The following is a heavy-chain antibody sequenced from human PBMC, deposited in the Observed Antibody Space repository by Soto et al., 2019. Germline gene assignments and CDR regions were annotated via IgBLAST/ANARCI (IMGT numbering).Heavy chain of an antibody. CDR3: ARGFGRVNY. V-gene: IGHV3-48*03. D-gene: IGHD3-10*01. CDR2: IDGSGATK. Sequence: EVQLLESGGGLVQPGGSLRLSCGVSGFTFNDFEMNWVRQAPGKGPEWLAYIDGSGATKKYADSVRGRFTISRDNPNNSPFLQMSSLSAADTAIDYCARGFGRVNYWGQGTLVSVSS. J-gene: IGHJ4*02. CDR1: GFTFNDFE.